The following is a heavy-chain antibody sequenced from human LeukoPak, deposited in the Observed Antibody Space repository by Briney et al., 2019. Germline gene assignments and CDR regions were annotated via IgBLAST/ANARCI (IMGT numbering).Heavy chain of an antibody. Sequence: GGSLRLSCEASGFTFSHYGMHWVRQAPGKGLEWVAVIWSDGTNQYYADSVKGRFTISRDNFKNMVSLQMNRLRAEDTAVYYCEKGAQRGFDYSNSLEHWGQGSLVTVSS. D-gene: IGHD4-11*01. CDR2: IWSDGTNQ. CDR1: GFTFSHYG. V-gene: IGHV3-33*06. J-gene: IGHJ4*02. CDR3: EKGAQRGFDYSNSLEH.